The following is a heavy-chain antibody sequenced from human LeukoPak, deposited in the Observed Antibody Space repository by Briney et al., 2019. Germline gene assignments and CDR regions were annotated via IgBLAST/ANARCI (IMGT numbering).Heavy chain of an antibody. CDR2: IDISGGGT. J-gene: IGHJ4*02. V-gene: IGHV3-23*01. CDR1: GFTFSSHA. Sequence: GGSLRLSCAASGFTFSSHAMCWVRQAPGKGLEWVLSIDISGGGTYYADSAKGRFTISRDNSKNTLYLEMNSLRAEDTALYFCANEIRPNDYWGQGTLVTVSS. D-gene: IGHD3-16*01. CDR3: ANEIRPNDY.